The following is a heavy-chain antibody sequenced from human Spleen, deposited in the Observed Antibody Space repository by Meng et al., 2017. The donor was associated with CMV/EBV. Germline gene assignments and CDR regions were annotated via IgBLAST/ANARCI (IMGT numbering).Heavy chain of an antibody. D-gene: IGHD2-21*01. CDR2: ISTRGAHT. V-gene: IGHV3-21*06. CDR1: GFTFSTYS. J-gene: IGHJ4*02. Sequence: GGSLRLSCAVSGFTFSTYSINWVRQAPGKGLEWVSSISTRGAHTYYADSVKGRFTISRDNAKNSVFLQMNTLRAEDTAVYYCARACGGDCYLSDFWGQGTPVTVSS. CDR3: ARACGGDCYLSDF.